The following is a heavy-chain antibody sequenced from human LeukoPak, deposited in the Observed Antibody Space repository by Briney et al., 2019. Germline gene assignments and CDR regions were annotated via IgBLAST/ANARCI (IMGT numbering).Heavy chain of an antibody. CDR3: ARSTLVYTAMVPFDY. CDR1: GYSFTSYW. Sequence: GESLKISCKGSGYSFTSYWIGWVRQMPGKGLEWMGIIYPGDSDTRYSPSFQGQVTISADKSISTAYLQWSSLKASDTAMYYCARSTLVYTAMVPFDYWGQGTLVTVSS. D-gene: IGHD5-18*01. CDR2: IYPGDSDT. J-gene: IGHJ4*02. V-gene: IGHV5-51*01.